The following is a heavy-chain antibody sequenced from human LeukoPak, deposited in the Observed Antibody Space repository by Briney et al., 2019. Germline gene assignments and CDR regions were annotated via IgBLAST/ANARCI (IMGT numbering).Heavy chain of an antibody. CDR3: TTDRHIVVVPAALPVDY. V-gene: IGHV3-23*01. CDR2: ITGSGVTT. D-gene: IGHD2-2*01. J-gene: IGHJ4*02. CDR1: GFAFSNYG. Sequence: GGTLRLSCAASGFAFSNYGINWVRQAPGKGLEWVSGITGSGVTTYYADSVKGRFTISRDNSKNTLYLQMNSLKTEDTAVYYCTTDRHIVVVPAALPVDYWGQGTLVTVSS.